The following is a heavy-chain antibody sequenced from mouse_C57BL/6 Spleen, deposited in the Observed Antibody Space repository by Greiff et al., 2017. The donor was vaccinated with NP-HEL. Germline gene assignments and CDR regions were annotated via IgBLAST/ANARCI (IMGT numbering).Heavy chain of an antibody. J-gene: IGHJ2*01. CDR1: GFTFSSYA. CDR2: ISSGGDYI. V-gene: IGHV5-9-1*02. D-gene: IGHD1-2*01. Sequence: EVKLMESGEGLVKPGGSLKLSCAASGFTFSSYAMSWVRQTPEKRLEWVAYISSGGDYIYYADTVKGRFTISRDNARNTLYLQMSSLKSEDTAMYYCTRDYYGPYYFDYWGQGTTLTVSS. CDR3: TRDYYGPYYFDY.